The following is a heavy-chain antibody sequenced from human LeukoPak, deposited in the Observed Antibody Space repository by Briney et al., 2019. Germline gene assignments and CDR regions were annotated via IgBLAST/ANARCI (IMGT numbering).Heavy chain of an antibody. J-gene: IGHJ4*02. D-gene: IGHD1-26*01. CDR1: GFTVNSNY. V-gene: IGHV3-23*01. CDR3: AKGFHSGSFNELDY. Sequence: GGSLRLSCAASGFTVNSNYMNWVRQAPGKGLEWVSGTTGRADITHYADSVKGRFIISRDNSKNTLDLQMDSLRAEDTAVYHCAKGFHSGSFNELDYWGQGTLVTVSS. CDR2: TTGRADIT.